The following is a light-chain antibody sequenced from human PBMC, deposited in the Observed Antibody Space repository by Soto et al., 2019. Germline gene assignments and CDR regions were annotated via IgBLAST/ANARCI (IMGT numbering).Light chain of an antibody. V-gene: IGKV1-5*01. CDR2: DAS. CDR1: QRISSW. CDR3: QQYNSYSWT. Sequence: DIQMTQSPSTLSASVEDRVSITCRASQRISSWLAWYQQRPGKAPKLLIYDASSLQSGVPSRFSGSGSGTEFTLTISSLQPDDFATYYCQQYNSYSWTFGQGTKVEIK. J-gene: IGKJ1*01.